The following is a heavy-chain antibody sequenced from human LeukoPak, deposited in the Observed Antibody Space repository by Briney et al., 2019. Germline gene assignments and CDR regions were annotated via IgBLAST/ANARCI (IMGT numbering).Heavy chain of an antibody. CDR3: ARHPAETWHDGFDI. Sequence: GGSLRLSCAASGFTFSSYSMNWVRQAPGKGLEWVSSISSSSSYIYYADSVKGRFTISRDNAKNSLYLQMNSLRAEDTAVYYCARHPAETWHDGFDIWGQGTMVTVSS. CDR2: ISSSSSYI. J-gene: IGHJ3*02. CDR1: GFTFSSYS. V-gene: IGHV3-21*01.